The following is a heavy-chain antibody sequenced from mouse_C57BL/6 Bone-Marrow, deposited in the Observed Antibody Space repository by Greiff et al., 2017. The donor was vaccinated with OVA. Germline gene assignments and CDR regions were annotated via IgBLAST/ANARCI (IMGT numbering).Heavy chain of an antibody. CDR1: GYTFTSYW. J-gene: IGHJ4*01. CDR2: IDPSDSYT. CDR3: ARPLMVTTLRNARDY. Sequence: QVQLQQPGAELVRPGTSVKLSCKASGYTFTSYWMHWVKQRPGQGLEWIGEIDPSDSYTNYNQKFKGKATLTVNTSSSTAYMQLSSLTSEDSAVHCCARPLMVTTLRNARDYWGQGTAVTVTS. D-gene: IGHD2-2*01. V-gene: IGHV1-59*01.